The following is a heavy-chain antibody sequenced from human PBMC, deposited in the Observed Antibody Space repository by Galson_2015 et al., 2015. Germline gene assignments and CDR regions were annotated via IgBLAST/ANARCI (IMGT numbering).Heavy chain of an antibody. CDR1: GYTFTGYY. J-gene: IGHJ3*02. CDR3: ARTETSLSDSLAFDI. CDR2: INPNTGGT. D-gene: IGHD4-17*01. Sequence: SVKVFCKASGYTFTGYYVHWVRQAPGQGLEWMGRINPNTGGTNYAQKFQGRVTMTRDTSISTAYMELSSLTSDDTAMYYCARTETSLSDSLAFDIWGQGTMVTVSS. V-gene: IGHV1-2*06.